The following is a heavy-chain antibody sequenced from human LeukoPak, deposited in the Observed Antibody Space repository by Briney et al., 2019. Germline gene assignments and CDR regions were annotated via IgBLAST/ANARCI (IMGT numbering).Heavy chain of an antibody. J-gene: IGHJ4*02. Sequence: SVKVSCKASGGTFSSYTIRWLRQAPGQGLEWMGRIIPILGIANYAQKFQGRVAITADKSTSTAYMELSSLRSEDTAVYYCAREVLLWFGEPQYGPYFDYWGQGTLVTVSS. CDR1: GGTFSSYT. V-gene: IGHV1-69*04. CDR3: AREVLLWFGEPQYGPYFDY. CDR2: IIPILGIA. D-gene: IGHD3-10*01.